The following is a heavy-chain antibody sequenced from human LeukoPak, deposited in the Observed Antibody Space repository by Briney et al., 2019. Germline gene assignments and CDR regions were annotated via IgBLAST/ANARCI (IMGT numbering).Heavy chain of an antibody. CDR1: GFTFSSYA. CDR3: AKVSVSKNYYDSSGCYAGRATAFDP. CDR2: ISGSGGST. J-gene: IGHJ5*02. D-gene: IGHD3-22*01. V-gene: IGHV3-23*01. Sequence: GGSLRLSCAASGFTFSSYAMSWVRQAPGKGLEWVSAISGSGGSTYYADSVKGRFTISRDNSKNTLYLQMNSLRAEDTAVYYCAKVSVSKNYYDSSGCYAGRATAFDPWGQGTLVTVSS.